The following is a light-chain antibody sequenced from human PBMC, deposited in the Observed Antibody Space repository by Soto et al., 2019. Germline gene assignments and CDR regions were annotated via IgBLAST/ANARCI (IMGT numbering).Light chain of an antibody. CDR3: QQYGSSRT. CDR2: GAS. J-gene: IGKJ1*01. Sequence: EIVLTQSAGILSLSAGERATLSWRASQSVSSSYVAWYQQKPGQAPRLLIYGASRRATGIPDRFSGSGSGTDFTLTISRLEPEDFAVYYCQQYGSSRTFGQGTKVDIK. V-gene: IGKV3-20*01. CDR1: QSVSSSY.